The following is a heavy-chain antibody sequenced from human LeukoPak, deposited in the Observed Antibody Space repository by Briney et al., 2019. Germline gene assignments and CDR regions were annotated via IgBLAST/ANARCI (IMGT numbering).Heavy chain of an antibody. CDR1: GYTFTSYG. D-gene: IGHD5-18*01. CDR3: ARGMGYSYGHPQGAFDI. V-gene: IGHV1-18*01. Sequence: ASVKVSCKASGYTFTSYGISWVRQAPGQGLEWMGWMSAYNGKTNYAHSLQGRVTVIADTSTSTAYMELRSLRSEDTAVYYCARGMGYSYGHPQGAFDIWGQGTMVTVSS. J-gene: IGHJ3*02. CDR2: MSAYNGKT.